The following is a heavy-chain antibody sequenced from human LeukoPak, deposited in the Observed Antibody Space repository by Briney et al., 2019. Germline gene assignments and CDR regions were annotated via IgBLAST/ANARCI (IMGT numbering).Heavy chain of an antibody. CDR1: GYTFTDYY. CDR3: ARDPTTQTFDY. J-gene: IGHJ4*02. Sequence: ASVKVSCKASGYTFTDYYMHWVRQAPGQGLEWMGWINPNSGGTNYAQKFQGRVTMTTDTSISTAYMEVSRLRPDDTAVYYCARDPTTQTFDYWGQGTLVTVSS. D-gene: IGHD4-11*01. V-gene: IGHV1-2*02. CDR2: INPNSGGT.